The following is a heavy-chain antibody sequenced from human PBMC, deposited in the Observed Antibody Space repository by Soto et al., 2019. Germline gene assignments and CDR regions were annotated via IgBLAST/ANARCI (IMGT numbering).Heavy chain of an antibody. CDR3: AAVAGYYDFWNGYYSTQEYYYYGMDV. CDR2: IVVGSGNT. Sequence: ASVKVSCKASGFTFTSSAVQWVRQARGQRLEWIGWIVVGSGNTNYAQKFQERVTITRDMSTSTAYMELSSLRSEDTAVYYCAAVAGYYDFWNGYYSTQEYYYYGMDVWGQGTTVTVSS. CDR1: GFTFTSSA. D-gene: IGHD3-3*01. J-gene: IGHJ6*02. V-gene: IGHV1-58*01.